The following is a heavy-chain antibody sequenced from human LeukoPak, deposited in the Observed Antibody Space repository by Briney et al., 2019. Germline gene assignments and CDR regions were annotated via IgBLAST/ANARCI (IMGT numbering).Heavy chain of an antibody. CDR2: IIPILGIA. CDR3: ARDCSSTSCYDY. CDR1: GGTFSSYA. V-gene: IGHV1-69*04. Sequence: GSSVKVSCKASGGTFSSYAISWVRQAPGQGLEWMGRIIPILGIANYAQKFQGRVTITADKSTSTAYMELSSLGSEDTAVYYCARDCSSTSCYDYWGQGTLVTVSS. J-gene: IGHJ4*02. D-gene: IGHD2-2*01.